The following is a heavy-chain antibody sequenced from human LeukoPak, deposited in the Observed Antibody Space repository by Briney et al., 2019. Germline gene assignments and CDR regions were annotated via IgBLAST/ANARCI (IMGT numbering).Heavy chain of an antibody. V-gene: IGHV3-48*01. J-gene: IGHJ3*02. CDR2: SRGSSI. D-gene: IGHD6-13*01. Sequence: SRGSSIYYADAVKGRFTISRDNGKNSLHLQMNSLRAEDTAVYYCARGLYSSSWNDAFDIWGQGTMVTVSS. CDR3: ARGLYSSSWNDAFDI.